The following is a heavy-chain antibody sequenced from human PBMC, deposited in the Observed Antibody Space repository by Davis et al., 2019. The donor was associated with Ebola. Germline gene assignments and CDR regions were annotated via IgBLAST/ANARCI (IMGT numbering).Heavy chain of an antibody. CDR3: ARGYQLLSFWFDP. CDR2: IGTAGDT. Sequence: GGSLRLSCAASGFTFSSYDMHWVRQATGKGLEWVSAIGTAGDTYYPGSVKGRFTISRENAKNSLYLQMNSLRAEDTAVYYCARGYQLLSFWFDPWGQGTLVTVSS. J-gene: IGHJ5*02. D-gene: IGHD2-2*01. V-gene: IGHV3-13*01. CDR1: GFTFSSYD.